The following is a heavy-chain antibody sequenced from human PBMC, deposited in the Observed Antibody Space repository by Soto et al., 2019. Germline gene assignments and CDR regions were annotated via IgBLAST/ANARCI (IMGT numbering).Heavy chain of an antibody. CDR2: ISSSSSYI. D-gene: IGHD5-18*01. V-gene: IGHV3-21*01. CDR3: ARGNADTAMVIYYYGMDV. CDR1: GFTFSSYS. J-gene: IGHJ6*02. Sequence: GGSLRLSCAASGFTFSSYSMNWVRQAPGKGLEWVSSISSSSSYIYYADSVKGRFTISRDNAKNSLYLQMNSLRAEDTAVYYCARGNADTAMVIYYYGMDVWGQGTTVTVSS.